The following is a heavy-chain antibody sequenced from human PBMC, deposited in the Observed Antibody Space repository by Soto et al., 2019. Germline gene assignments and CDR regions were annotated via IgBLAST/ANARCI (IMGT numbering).Heavy chain of an antibody. Sequence: PSETLSLTCTVSGGSISSGGYYWSWIRQHPGKGLERIGYIYYSGSTYYNTSLKSRVTISVDTSKNQFSMKLSSVTAADTAVYFCAREKRTPRAVVVVDTVFDYWGQGTLVTVSS. CDR3: AREKRTPRAVVVVDTVFDY. J-gene: IGHJ4*02. CDR1: GGSISSGGYY. V-gene: IGHV4-31*03. CDR2: IYYSGST. D-gene: IGHD2-15*01.